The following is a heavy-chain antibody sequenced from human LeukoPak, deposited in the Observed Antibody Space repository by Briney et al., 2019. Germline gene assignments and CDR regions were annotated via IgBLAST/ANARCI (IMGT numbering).Heavy chain of an antibody. V-gene: IGHV3-13*01. D-gene: IGHD3-16*02. CDR2: IGIRGDT. J-gene: IGHJ4*02. CDR1: GFTFIDYD. CDR3: ARDVDDYVWGSYRYTDY. Sequence: GGSLRLSCAASGFTFIDYDMHWVRQVIGKGLEWVSAIGIRGDTHYSGSVKGRFTISRENAESSLYLQMNSLRAEDTAVYYCARDVDDYVWGSYRYTDYWGQGTLVTVSS.